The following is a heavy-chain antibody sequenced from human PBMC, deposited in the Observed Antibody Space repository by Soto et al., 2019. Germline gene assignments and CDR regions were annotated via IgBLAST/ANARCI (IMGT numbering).Heavy chain of an antibody. CDR2: IYYSGST. D-gene: IGHD2-21*01. CDR3: ARLVVYYFDY. Sequence: SETLSLTCTVSGGSISSSSYYWGWIRQPPGKGLEWIGSIYYSGSTYYNPSLKSRVTISVDTSKNQFSLKLSSVTAADTAVYYGARLVVYYFDYWGQGTLVTVSS. V-gene: IGHV4-39*01. CDR1: GGSISSSSYY. J-gene: IGHJ4*02.